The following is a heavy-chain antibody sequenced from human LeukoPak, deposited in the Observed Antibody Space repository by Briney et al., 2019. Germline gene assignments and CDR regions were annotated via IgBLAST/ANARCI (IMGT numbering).Heavy chain of an antibody. Sequence: SETLSLTCTVSGGSISSYYWSWIRQPPGKGLEWIGYIYYSGSTNYNPSLKSRVTISVDTSKNQFSLKLSSVTAADTAVYYCVSGGSSQSVDYWGQGTLVTVSS. CDR3: VSGGSSQSVDY. D-gene: IGHD1-26*01. V-gene: IGHV4-59*08. CDR1: GGSISSYY. CDR2: IYYSGST. J-gene: IGHJ4*02.